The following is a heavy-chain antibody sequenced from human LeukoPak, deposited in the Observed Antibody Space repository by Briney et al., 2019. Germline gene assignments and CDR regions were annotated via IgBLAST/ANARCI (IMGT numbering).Heavy chain of an antibody. CDR1: GGSISSSSYY. CDR3: AREGPYSSSWHF. CDR2: IHYSGST. V-gene: IGHV4-39*07. Sequence: PSETLSLTCTVSGGSISSSSYYWGWIRQPPGKGLEWIGSIHYSGSTYYNPSLKSRVIISVDTSKNQFSLKLSSVTAADTAVYYCAREGPYSSSWHFWGQGTLVTVSS. D-gene: IGHD6-13*01. J-gene: IGHJ4*02.